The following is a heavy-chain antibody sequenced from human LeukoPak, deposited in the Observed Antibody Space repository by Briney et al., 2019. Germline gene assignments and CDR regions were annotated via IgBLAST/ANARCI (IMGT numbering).Heavy chain of an antibody. CDR3: ARGGHDYGDRPIDY. D-gene: IGHD4-17*01. CDR1: GFTFSSYW. J-gene: IGHJ4*02. CDR2: IKQDGSEK. V-gene: IGHV3-7*01. Sequence: GGSLRLSCAASGFTFSSYWMSWVRQAPGKGLEWVANIKQDGSEKYYVDSVKGRFTISRDNAKNSLYLQMNSLRAEDTAVYYCARGGHDYGDRPIDYWGQGTLVTVSS.